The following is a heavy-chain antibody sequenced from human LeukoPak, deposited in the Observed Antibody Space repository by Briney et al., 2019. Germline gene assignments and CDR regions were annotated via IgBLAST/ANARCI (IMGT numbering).Heavy chain of an antibody. V-gene: IGHV3-23*01. CDR3: ARGKRIAAAGERAAFDI. D-gene: IGHD6-13*01. Sequence: GGSLRLSCAASGFTFSTYAMSWVRQAPGKGLEWVSAISGSGGTTYYADSVKGRFTISRDNSKNTLYLQMNSLRAEDTAVYYCARGKRIAAAGERAAFDIWGQGTMVTISS. J-gene: IGHJ3*02. CDR1: GFTFSTYA. CDR2: ISGSGGTT.